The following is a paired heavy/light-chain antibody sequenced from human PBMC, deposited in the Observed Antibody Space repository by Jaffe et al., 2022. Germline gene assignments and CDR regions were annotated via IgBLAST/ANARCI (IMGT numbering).Heavy chain of an antibody. J-gene: IGHJ6*03. CDR2: IIPIFGTA. CDR1: GGTFSSYA. Sequence: QVQLVQSGAEVKKPGSSVKVSCKASGGTFSSYAISWVRQAPGQGLEWMGGIIPIFGTANYAQKFQGRVTITADESTSTAYMELSSLRSEDTAVYYCARNEYGDYDPTLWGGGAPSYYYYYYMDVWGKGTTVTVSS. V-gene: IGHV1-69*01. CDR3: ARNEYGDYDPTLWGGGAPSYYYYYYMDV. D-gene: IGHD4-17*01.
Light chain of an antibody. CDR2: DAS. J-gene: IGKJ3*01. CDR1: QSVSSY. V-gene: IGKV3-11*01. Sequence: EIVLTQSPATLSLSPGERATLSCRASQSVSSYLAWYQQKPGQAPRLLIYDASNRATGIPARFSGSGSGTDFTLTISSLEPEDFAVYYCQQRSNWPPALTFGPGTKVDIK. CDR3: QQRSNWPPALT.